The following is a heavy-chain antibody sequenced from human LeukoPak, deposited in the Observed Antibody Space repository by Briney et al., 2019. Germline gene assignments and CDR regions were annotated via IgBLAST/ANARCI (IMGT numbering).Heavy chain of an antibody. CDR1: GYTFTSYG. Sequence: ASVKVSCKASGYTFTSYGISWVRQAPGQGLEWMGWISAYNGNTNYAQKLQGRVTMTTDTSTSTAYMELRSLRSDDTAVYYCARESSGIVGVNDAFDIWGQGTMVTVSS. CDR3: ARESSGIVGVNDAFDI. V-gene: IGHV1-18*01. D-gene: IGHD1-26*01. J-gene: IGHJ3*02. CDR2: ISAYNGNT.